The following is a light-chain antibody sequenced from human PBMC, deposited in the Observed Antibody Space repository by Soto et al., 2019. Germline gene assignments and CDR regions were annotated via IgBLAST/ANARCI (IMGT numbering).Light chain of an antibody. CDR3: CSYAGGSTSV. V-gene: IGLV2-23*02. CDR2: EVT. J-gene: IGLJ1*01. CDR1: SSDVGTYNL. Sequence: QSALTQPASVSGSPGQSITISCTGTSSDVGTYNLVSWYQQHPGKAPKLIIYEVTQRPSGVSNRFSGSKSGNTASLTISGLQAEDDADYYYCSYAGGSTSVFGTGTKVNVL.